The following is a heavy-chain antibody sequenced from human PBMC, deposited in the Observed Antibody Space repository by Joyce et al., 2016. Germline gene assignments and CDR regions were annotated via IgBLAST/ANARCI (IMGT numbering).Heavy chain of an antibody. CDR3: AREIGGNTLKSHWFHP. CDR1: GFPVGTQS. D-gene: IGHD1/OR15-1a*01. J-gene: IGHJ5*02. Sequence: VESGGGLVKPGESLRLSWVGSGFPVGTQSVNWVRQAPGKGLGWVASISSRSTLMAHAASVKGRFTISRDNAKDSLYLQMDSLRVEDTAVYYCAREIGGNTLKSHWFHPWGQGTAVTVSS. CDR2: ISSRSTLM. V-gene: IGHV3-21*01.